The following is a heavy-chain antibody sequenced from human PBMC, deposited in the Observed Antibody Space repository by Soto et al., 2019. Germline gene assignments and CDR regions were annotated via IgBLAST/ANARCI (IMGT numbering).Heavy chain of an antibody. CDR2: ISGSGGST. D-gene: IGHD2-15*01. CDR3: AKFRGGNLLYYYYGMDV. CDR1: GFTFSSYA. V-gene: IGHV3-23*01. Sequence: GSLRLSCAASGFTFSSYAMSWVRQAPGKGLEWVSAISGSGGSTYYADSVKGRFTISRDNSKNTLYLQMNSLRAEDTAVYYCAKFRGGNLLYYYYGMDVWGQGTTVTVSS. J-gene: IGHJ6*02.